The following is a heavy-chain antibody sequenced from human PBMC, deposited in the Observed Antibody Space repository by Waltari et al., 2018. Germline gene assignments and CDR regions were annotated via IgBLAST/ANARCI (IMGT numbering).Heavy chain of an antibody. D-gene: IGHD2-15*01. Sequence: QVQLVESGGGVVQPGRSLRLSCAASGFTFSSYAMHWVRQAPGKGLEWVAVISYDGSNKYYADSVKGRFTISRDNSKNTLYLQMNSLRAEDTAVYYCVVAVHRGYYGMDVWGQGTTVTVSS. J-gene: IGHJ6*02. CDR1: GFTFSSYA. CDR3: VVAVHRGYYGMDV. V-gene: IGHV3-30-3*01. CDR2: ISYDGSNK.